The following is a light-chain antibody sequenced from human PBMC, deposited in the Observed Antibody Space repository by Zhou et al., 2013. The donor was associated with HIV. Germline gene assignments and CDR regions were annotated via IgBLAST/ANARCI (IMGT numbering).Light chain of an antibody. CDR2: GAS. J-gene: IGKJ1*01. CDR3: QQSYSNPRT. CDR1: QSISSY. V-gene: IGKV1-39*01. Sequence: DIQMTQSPSSLSASVGDRATITCRASQSISSYLNWYHQKPGKAPKLLIYGASSLQSGVPSRFSGSGSGTDFTLTISSLQPEDFATYYCQQSYSNPRTFGQGTKVEIK.